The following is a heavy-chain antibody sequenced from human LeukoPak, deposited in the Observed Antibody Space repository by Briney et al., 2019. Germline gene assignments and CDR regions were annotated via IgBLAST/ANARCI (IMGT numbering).Heavy chain of an antibody. D-gene: IGHD4-17*01. V-gene: IGHV3-11*01. CDR1: GFTVSNYC. J-gene: IGHJ5*02. CDR2: ITTSGTTT. CDR3: ARGGEYGDNNWLDP. Sequence: GGSLRLSCAASGFTVSNYCMTWIRQAPGKGLEWVSYITTSGTTTSYADSVKGRFTISRDNAKNSLYLQMNSLRVEDTAIYYCARGGEYGDNNWLDPWGQGTLVTVSS.